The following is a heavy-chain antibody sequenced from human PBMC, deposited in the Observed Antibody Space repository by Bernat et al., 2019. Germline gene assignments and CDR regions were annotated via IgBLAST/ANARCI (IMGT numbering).Heavy chain of an antibody. V-gene: IGHV1-2*04. CDR2: INPNSGGT. CDR1: GYTFTGYY. D-gene: IGHD6-19*01. J-gene: IGHJ4*02. CDR3: AGRGTGGSGWQPLAY. Sequence: QVQLVQSGAEVKKPGASVKVSCKASGYTFTGYYMHWVRQAPGQGLEWMGWINPNSGGTNYAQKFQGWVTMPRDPSISTAYMELSRLRSADTAVYYGAGRGTGGSGWQPLAYWGQGTLVTV.